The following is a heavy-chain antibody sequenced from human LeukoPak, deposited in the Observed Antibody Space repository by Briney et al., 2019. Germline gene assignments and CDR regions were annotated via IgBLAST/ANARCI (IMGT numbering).Heavy chain of an antibody. CDR3: APQTMILVL. Sequence: PGGSLRLSCAASGFIFSDYEMNWVRQAPGKGLEWVSYSSSSGTTTHYADSVKGRFTMSRDNAKNSVFLQMNSLRAEDTAVYYCAPQTMILVLGGQGTLVTVSS. CDR2: SSSSGTTT. J-gene: IGHJ4*02. D-gene: IGHD3-22*01. CDR1: GFIFSDYE. V-gene: IGHV3-48*03.